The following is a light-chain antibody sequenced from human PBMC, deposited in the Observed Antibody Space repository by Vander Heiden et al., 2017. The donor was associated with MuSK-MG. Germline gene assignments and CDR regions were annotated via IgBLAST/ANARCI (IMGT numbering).Light chain of an antibody. CDR2: EVS. CDR1: NSDVGGYNY. V-gene: IGLV2-8*01. Sequence: QSALTQPPSAHGSPGQSVTISCTGTNSDVGGYNYVSWYQQHPGKAPTLMIYEVSKRPSGVPDRFSGSKSGNTVSLTVSGLQAEDEADYYCSSYAARNSVLFGGGTKLTVL. CDR3: SSYAARNSVL. J-gene: IGLJ2*01.